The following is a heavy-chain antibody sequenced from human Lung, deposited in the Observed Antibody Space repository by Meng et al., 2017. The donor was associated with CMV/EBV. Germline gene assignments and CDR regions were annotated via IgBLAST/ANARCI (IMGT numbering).Heavy chain of an antibody. CDR3: ARTPRGYSHGYSALYFDS. V-gene: IGHV3-48*03. CDR2: INDASNNK. Sequence: SXAASGFNFNIFEMNWVRQTPGKGLEWISYINDASNNKYYADSVKGRFTISRDNAQKSLFLQMNTLRVEDTAIYYCARTPRGYSHGYSALYFDSWGQGXLVTVSS. CDR1: GFNFNIFE. J-gene: IGHJ4*02. D-gene: IGHD5-18*01.